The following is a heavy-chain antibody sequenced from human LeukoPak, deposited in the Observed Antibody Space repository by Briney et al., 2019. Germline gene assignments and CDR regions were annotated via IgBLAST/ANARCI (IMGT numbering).Heavy chain of an antibody. J-gene: IGHJ6*02. CDR1: GGSISSYY. V-gene: IGHV4-59*08. CDR3: ATTPGYSSSWKLGYYYGMDV. Sequence: SETLSLTCTVSGGSISSYYWSWIRQPPGKGLEWIGYIYYSGSTNYNPSLKSRVTISVDTSKNQFSLKLSSVTAADTAVYYCATTPGYSSSWKLGYYYGMDVWGQGTTVTVSS. D-gene: IGHD6-13*01. CDR2: IYYSGST.